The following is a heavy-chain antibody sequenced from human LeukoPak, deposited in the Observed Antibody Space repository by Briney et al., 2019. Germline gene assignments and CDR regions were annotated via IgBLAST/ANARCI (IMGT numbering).Heavy chain of an antibody. D-gene: IGHD3-10*01. CDR1: GGSISSSNW. CDR2: MYHSGST. Sequence: SETLSLTCAVSGGSISSSNWWSWVRQPPGKGLEWIGEMYHSGSTNYNPSLKSRVTISVDKSKNQFSLQLNSVTPEDTAVYYCTRETLWFGDLDYYYYMDAWGKGTTVTISS. V-gene: IGHV4-4*02. CDR3: TRETLWFGDLDYYYYMDA. J-gene: IGHJ6*03.